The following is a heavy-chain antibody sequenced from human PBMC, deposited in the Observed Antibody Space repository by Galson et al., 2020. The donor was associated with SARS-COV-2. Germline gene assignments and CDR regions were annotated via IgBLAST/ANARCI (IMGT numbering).Heavy chain of an antibody. CDR1: GFTFSGYG. CDR2: ISYDGSDE. D-gene: IGHD2-15*01. V-gene: IGHV3-30*18. Sequence: GGSLRLSCAASGFTFSGYGMQWVRQAPGKGLEWVAAISYDGSDEYYGDAVKGRCTISKDNSKNTMYLQVNSLRTEDTAIYYCAKAMRGYCRGGSCNLFDTCGQGTMVTVSS. J-gene: IGHJ3*02. CDR3: AKAMRGYCRGGSCNLFDT.